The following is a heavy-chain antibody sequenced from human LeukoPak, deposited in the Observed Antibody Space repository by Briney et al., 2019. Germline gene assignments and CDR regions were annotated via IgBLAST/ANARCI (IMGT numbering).Heavy chain of an antibody. CDR2: IDSDGSDT. D-gene: IGHD5-12*01. J-gene: IGHJ4*02. CDR3: KRGYVGIDY. CDR1: GFTFSSYW. Sequence: GGSLRLSCAASGFTFSSYWMHWVRQAPGKGLVWVSRIDSDGSDTIYADSVKGRFTISRDNAKNTLYLQMNSLRAEDTAVYYCKRGYVGIDYWGQGTLVTVSS. V-gene: IGHV3-74*01.